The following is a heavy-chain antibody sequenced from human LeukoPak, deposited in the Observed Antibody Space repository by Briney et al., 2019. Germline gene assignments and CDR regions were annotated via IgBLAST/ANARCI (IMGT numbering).Heavy chain of an antibody. CDR1: GGSISSYY. CDR2: IYYSGST. D-gene: IGHD3-3*01. V-gene: IGHV4-59*08. CDR3: ARVQFDFWSGSKNYYFDY. J-gene: IGHJ4*02. Sequence: SETLSLTCTVSGGSISSYYWNWIRQPPGEGLEWIGYIYYSGSTNYKSSLKSRVTISVDTSKNQFSLKPSSVTAADTAVYYCARVQFDFWSGSKNYYFDYWGQGTLVTVSS.